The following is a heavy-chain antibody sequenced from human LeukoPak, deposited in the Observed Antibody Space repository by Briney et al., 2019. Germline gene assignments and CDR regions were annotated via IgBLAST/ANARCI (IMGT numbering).Heavy chain of an antibody. CDR3: TRVQAGRSGLMDV. CDR2: VDPDGTTT. CDR1: GFTLSNYW. D-gene: IGHD2-8*02. J-gene: IGHJ6*02. Sequence: AGGSLRLSCAASGFTLSNYWMHWVRQAAGEGLVWVSRVDPDGTTTNYADSVTGRFTTSRDNAKNTLYLQMNSLRAEDTALYYFTRVQAGRSGLMDVWGRGTTVTVSS. V-gene: IGHV3-74*01.